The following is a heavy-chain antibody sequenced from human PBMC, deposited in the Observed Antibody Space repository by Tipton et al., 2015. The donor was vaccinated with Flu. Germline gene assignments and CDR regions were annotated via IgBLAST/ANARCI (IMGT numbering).Heavy chain of an antibody. J-gene: IGHJ4*02. D-gene: IGHD1-26*01. CDR2: INHSGST. Sequence: TLSLTCAVYGGSFSGYYWSWIRQPPGKGLEWIGEINHSGSTNYNPSLKSRVTISVDTSKNHFSLKLGSVTAADTAVYYGAGVSSVGATVIPGYFDYWGQGTLVTVSS. CDR3: AGVSSVGATVIPGYFDY. CDR1: GGSFSGYY. V-gene: IGHV4-34*01.